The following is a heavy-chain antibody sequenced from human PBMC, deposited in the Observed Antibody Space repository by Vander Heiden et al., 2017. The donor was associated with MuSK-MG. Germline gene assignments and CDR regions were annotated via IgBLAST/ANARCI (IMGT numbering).Heavy chain of an antibody. CDR3: GRGYCGGDCYSATTPPYYFDY. J-gene: IGHJ4*02. D-gene: IGHD2-21*01. Sequence: QVQLVQSGAEVKKPGASVKVSCKASGYKFTSYGFGWVRQAPGQGLEWMGWISAYNGNTDYAQNLQGRLTMTTDTSTTTAYMELRSLTSDDTAVYYCGRGYCGGDCYSATTPPYYFDYWGQGTLVTVSS. V-gene: IGHV1-18*01. CDR2: ISAYNGNT. CDR1: GYKFTSYG.